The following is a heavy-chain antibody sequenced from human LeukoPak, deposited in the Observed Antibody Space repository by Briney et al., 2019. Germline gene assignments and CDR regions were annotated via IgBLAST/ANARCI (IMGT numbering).Heavy chain of an antibody. CDR1: GFTFSSYA. Sequence: AGGSLRLSCAASGFTFSSYARSWVRQAPGKGLEWVSAISGSGYSTYYADSVKGRFTISRDNSKNTLYLQMNSLRAEDTAVYYCAKLASYSSSSAAADPWGQGTLVTVSS. CDR3: AKLASYSSSSAAADP. V-gene: IGHV3-23*01. CDR2: ISGSGYST. D-gene: IGHD6-6*01. J-gene: IGHJ5*02.